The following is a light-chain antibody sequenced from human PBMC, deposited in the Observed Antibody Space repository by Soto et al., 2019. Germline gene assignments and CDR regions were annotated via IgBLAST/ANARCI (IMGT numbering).Light chain of an antibody. CDR2: GAS. J-gene: IGKJ1*01. CDR1: QSVNSNY. CDR3: QQYDSTHPT. Sequence: EIVLTQSPGTLSLSPGDRATLSCRASQSVNSNYLAWYQRKPGQAPRLLIYGASNRATDIPYRFSASGSGTDLTLTITRLEAEDFAVYYCQQYDSTHPTFGQGTKVEVK. V-gene: IGKV3-20*01.